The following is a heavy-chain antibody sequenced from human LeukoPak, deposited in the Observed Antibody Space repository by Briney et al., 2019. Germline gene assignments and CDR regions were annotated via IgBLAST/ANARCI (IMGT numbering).Heavy chain of an antibody. CDR2: ISAYNGNT. D-gene: IGHD2-15*01. CDR3: ARGYCSGGSCFWPHYYFDY. CDR1: GYTFTSYG. J-gene: IGHJ4*02. V-gene: IGHV1-18*01. Sequence: ASVKVSCTASGYTFTSYGISWVRQAPGQGLEWMGWISAYNGNTNYAQKLQGRVTMTTDTSTSTAYMELRSLRSDDTAVYYCARGYCSGGSCFWPHYYFDYWGQGTLVTVSS.